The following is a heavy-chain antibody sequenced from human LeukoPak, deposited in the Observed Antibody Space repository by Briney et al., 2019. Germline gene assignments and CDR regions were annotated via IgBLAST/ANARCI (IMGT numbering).Heavy chain of an antibody. CDR1: GFTFSSYW. Sequence: PGGSLRLSCAASGFTFSSYWMSWVRQAPGKGLEWVANIKQDGSEKYYVDSVKGRFTISRDNAKNSLYLQMNSLRAEDTAVYYCAGTYYYGSGSYFEYFQHWGQGTLVTVSS. J-gene: IGHJ1*01. CDR2: IKQDGSEK. V-gene: IGHV3-7*01. D-gene: IGHD3-10*01. CDR3: AGTYYYGSGSYFEYFQH.